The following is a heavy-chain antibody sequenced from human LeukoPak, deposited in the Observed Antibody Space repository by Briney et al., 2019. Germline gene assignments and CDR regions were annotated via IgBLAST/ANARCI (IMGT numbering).Heavy chain of an antibody. Sequence: RASVKVSCKASGYTFTSYGISWVRQAPGQGLEWMGWISAYNGNTNYAQKLQGRVTMTTDTSTSTAYMELRSLRSEDTAVYYCARRTFYDDFWSGYFDYWGQGTLVTVSS. CDR2: ISAYNGNT. CDR3: ARRTFYDDFWSGYFDY. J-gene: IGHJ4*02. D-gene: IGHD3-3*01. CDR1: GYTFTSYG. V-gene: IGHV1-18*01.